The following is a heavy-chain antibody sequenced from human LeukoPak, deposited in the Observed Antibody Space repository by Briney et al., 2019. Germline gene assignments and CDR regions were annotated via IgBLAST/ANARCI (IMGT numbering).Heavy chain of an antibody. D-gene: IGHD3-22*01. CDR1: GFTFSSYS. CDR2: IYHSGST. V-gene: IGHV4-38-2*01. CDR3: ASPPLLYYDSSGYYRTDAFDI. J-gene: IGHJ3*02. Sequence: GSLRLSCAASGFTFSSYSMNWVRQAPGKGLEWIGSIYHSGSTYYNPSLKSRVTISVDTSKNQFSLKLSSVTAADTAVYYCASPPLLYYDSSGYYRTDAFDIWGQGTMVTVSS.